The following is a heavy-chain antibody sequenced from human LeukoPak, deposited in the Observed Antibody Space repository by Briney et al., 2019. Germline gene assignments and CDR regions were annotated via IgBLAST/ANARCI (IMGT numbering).Heavy chain of an antibody. J-gene: IGHJ4*02. V-gene: IGHV1-46*01. Sequence: ASVKVSCKASGYTFTDYSMHWVRQAPGQGLEWMGIINPSGSSTNYAQKFQGRVAMTRDTSTSTVYMELSSLRSEDTAMYYCARFSGSSRSFDYWGQGTLVTVSS. CDR2: INPSGSST. D-gene: IGHD3-10*01. CDR1: GYTFTDYS. CDR3: ARFSGSSRSFDY.